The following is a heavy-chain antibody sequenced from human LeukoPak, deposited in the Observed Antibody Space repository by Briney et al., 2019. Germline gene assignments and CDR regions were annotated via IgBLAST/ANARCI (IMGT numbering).Heavy chain of an antibody. CDR2: INQSGST. J-gene: IGHJ5*02. CDR3: ARLDMAVAGNRWFDP. V-gene: IGHV4-34*01. Sequence: SETLSLTCAVYSGSFSNYYWSWIRQPPGKGLEWIGEINQSGSTNYNPSLKSRVTISVDTSKNHFSLKLSSVTAADTAVYYCARLDMAVAGNRWFDPWGQGTLVTVSS. D-gene: IGHD6-19*01. CDR1: SGSFSNYY.